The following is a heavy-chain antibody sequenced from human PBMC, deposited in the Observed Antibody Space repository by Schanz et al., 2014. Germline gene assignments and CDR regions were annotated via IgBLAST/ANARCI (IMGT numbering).Heavy chain of an antibody. CDR2: IGGDASRT. J-gene: IGHJ3*02. CDR3: AKRCSSTSCSHGAFDI. CDR1: GFNFITFA. V-gene: IGHV3-23*04. Sequence: EVQLVESGGGLVQPGGSLRLSCAASGFNFITFAMSWVRQAPGKGPEWVSAIGGDASRTYYADSVKGRFTISSDNSKNTLYLQMNSLRDEDTAMYYCAKRCSSTSCSHGAFDIWGQGTMVTVSS. D-gene: IGHD2-2*01.